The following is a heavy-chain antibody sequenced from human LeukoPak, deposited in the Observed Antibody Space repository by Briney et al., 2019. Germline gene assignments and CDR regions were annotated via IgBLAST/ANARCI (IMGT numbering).Heavy chain of an antibody. Sequence: ASVKVSCKASGYTFTGYYMHWVRQAPGQGLEWMGWINPNSGGTNYAQKFQGRATMTRDTSISTAYMELGRLRSDDTAVYYCARGSGYSSSWCDYWGQGTLVTVSS. CDR3: ARGSGYSSSWCDY. J-gene: IGHJ4*02. V-gene: IGHV1-2*02. CDR2: INPNSGGT. CDR1: GYTFTGYY. D-gene: IGHD6-13*01.